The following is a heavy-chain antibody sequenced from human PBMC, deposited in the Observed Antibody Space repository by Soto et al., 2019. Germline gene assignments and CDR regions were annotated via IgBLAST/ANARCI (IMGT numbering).Heavy chain of an antibody. J-gene: IGHJ6*03. CDR3: ARTYVTDVVVVPASKDYMDV. Sequence: SETLSLTCTVSGGFISSSSSSWGWIRQPPGKGLEWLGIISYSGSTYYSPSLKSRVTISVDASKNLFSLKLSSVTAADTAVYYCARTYVTDVVVVPASKDYMDVWGKGTTVTV. V-gene: IGHV4-39*01. D-gene: IGHD2-2*01. CDR1: GGFISSSSSS. CDR2: ISYSGST.